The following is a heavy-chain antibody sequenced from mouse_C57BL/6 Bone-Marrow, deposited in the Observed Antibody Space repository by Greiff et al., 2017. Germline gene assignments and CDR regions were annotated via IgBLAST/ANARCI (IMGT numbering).Heavy chain of an antibody. CDR1: GYSFNGYY. J-gene: IGHJ2*01. V-gene: IGHV1-42*01. CDR3: ARKGLLPYYVDY. CDR2: INPSTGGT. D-gene: IGHD1-1*01. Sequence: VQLQQSGPELVKPGASVKISCKASGYSFNGYYMNWVKQSPEKSLEWIGEINPSTGGTTYNQKFKAKATLTVDKSSSTAYMQLKSLTSEDSAVYYCARKGLLPYYVDYWGQGTTLTVSA.